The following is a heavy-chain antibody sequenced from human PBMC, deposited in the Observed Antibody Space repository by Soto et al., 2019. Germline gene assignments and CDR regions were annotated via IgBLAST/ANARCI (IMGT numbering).Heavy chain of an antibody. CDR1: CGSIISYY. D-gene: IGHD4-4*01. CDR3: ARDQVYSNYDYYYYGMDV. CDR2: IYTSGST. J-gene: IGHJ6*02. Sequence: SETLSLTCTFSCGSIISYYWSWIRQPAGKGLEWIGRIYTSGSTNYNPSLKSRVTMSVDTSKNQFSLKLSSVTAADTAVYCCARDQVYSNYDYYYYGMDVWGQGTTVTVSS. V-gene: IGHV4-4*07.